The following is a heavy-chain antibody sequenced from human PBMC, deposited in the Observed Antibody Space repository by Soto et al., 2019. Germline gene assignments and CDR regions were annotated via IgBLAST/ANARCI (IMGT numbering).Heavy chain of an antibody. CDR1: GYTFTSYG. D-gene: IGHD5-12*01. J-gene: IGHJ5*02. V-gene: IGHV1-18*01. CDR3: ARVKDIEATRDWFDP. CDR2: ISAYNGNT. Sequence: ASVKVSCKASGYTFTSYGISWVRQAPGQGLEWMGWISAYNGNTNYAQKLQGRVTMTTDTSTSTAYMELRSLRSDDTAVYYCARVKDIEATRDWFDPWGQGTLVTVSS.